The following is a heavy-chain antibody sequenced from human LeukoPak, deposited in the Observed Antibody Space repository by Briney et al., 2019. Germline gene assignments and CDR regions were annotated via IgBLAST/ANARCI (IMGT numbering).Heavy chain of an antibody. CDR1: GYSISSGYY. CDR2: IYHSGST. D-gene: IGHD4-23*01. V-gene: IGHV4-38-2*02. CDR3: ARESVYGGNSGYFDY. J-gene: IGHJ4*02. Sequence: SETLSLXCTVSGYSISSGYYWGWIRQPPGTGLEWIGSIYHSGSTYYNPSIKSRVTISVDTSKNQFSLKLSSVTAADTAVYYCARESVYGGNSGYFDYWGQGTLVTVSS.